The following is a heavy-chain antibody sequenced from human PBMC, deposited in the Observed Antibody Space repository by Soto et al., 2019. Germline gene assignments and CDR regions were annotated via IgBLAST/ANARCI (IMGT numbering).Heavy chain of an antibody. CDR3: ARARGYSGYDSCANWFDP. V-gene: IGHV4-30-2*01. J-gene: IGHJ5*02. CDR2: IYHSGST. CDR1: GGSISSGDYS. D-gene: IGHD5-12*01. Sequence: LSLTCAVSGGSISSGDYSWSWIRQPPGKGLKWIGYIYHSGSTYYNPSLKSRVTISVDRSKNQFSLKLTSVTAADTAVYYCARARGYSGYDSCANWFDPWGQGTLVTVSS.